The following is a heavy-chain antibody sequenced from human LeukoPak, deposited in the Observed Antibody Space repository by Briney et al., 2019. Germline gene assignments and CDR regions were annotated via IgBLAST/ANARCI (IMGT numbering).Heavy chain of an antibody. CDR2: IYTSGST. Sequence: KPSETLSLTCSVSGGSISSGNYYWSWIRQPAGKGLEWIGHIYTSGSTNYNLSLKSRVTISVDTSKNRFSLKLSSVTAADTAVYYCAGGYYYDSSGYPNWGQGTLVTVSS. V-gene: IGHV4-61*09. CDR3: AGGYYYDSSGYPN. J-gene: IGHJ4*02. D-gene: IGHD3-22*01. CDR1: GGSISSGNYY.